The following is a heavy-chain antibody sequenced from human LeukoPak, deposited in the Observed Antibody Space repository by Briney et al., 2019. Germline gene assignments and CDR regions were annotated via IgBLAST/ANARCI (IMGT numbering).Heavy chain of an antibody. D-gene: IGHD3-22*01. CDR1: GFTFNTYT. J-gene: IGHJ4*02. V-gene: IGHV3-21*01. CDR3: AKDRYYDSSGYYSLFDY. Sequence: GGSLRLSCAASGFTFNTYTMNWVRQAPGKGLEWVSSISSGSGSMFYIDSVRGRFTISRDNSKNTLYLQMNSLRAEDTAVYYCAKDRYYDSSGYYSLFDYWGQGTLVTVSS. CDR2: ISSGSGSM.